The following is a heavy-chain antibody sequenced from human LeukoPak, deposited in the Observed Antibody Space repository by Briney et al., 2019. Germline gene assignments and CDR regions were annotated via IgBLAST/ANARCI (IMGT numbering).Heavy chain of an antibody. CDR3: ARGVAGTYYYYYMDV. Sequence: GALVKVSCKASGYTFTGYYIHWVRQAPGQGLEWMGWINPNSGDTNYAQKFQGRVTMTRDTSISTAYMELSRLRSDDTALYYCARGVAGTYYYYYMDVWGKGTTVTVSS. D-gene: IGHD6-19*01. CDR1: GYTFTGYY. J-gene: IGHJ6*03. V-gene: IGHV1-2*02. CDR2: INPNSGDT.